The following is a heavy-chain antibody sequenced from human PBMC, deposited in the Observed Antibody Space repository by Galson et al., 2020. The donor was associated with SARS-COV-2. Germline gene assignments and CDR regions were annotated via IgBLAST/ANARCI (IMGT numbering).Heavy chain of an antibody. V-gene: IGHV4-31*03. CDR1: GGSISGGGYY. CDR2: IYDSGST. CDR3: AKDQGRQGGYFDL. J-gene: IGHJ2*01. D-gene: IGHD1-1*01. Sequence: ETSETLSLTCTVSGGSISGGGYYWSWIRQYPGKGLEWIGYIYDSGSTYYNPSLKSRVTISVDTSKNQFSLKLTSVTAADTAVYYCAKDQGRQGGYFDLWGRGTLVTFSS.